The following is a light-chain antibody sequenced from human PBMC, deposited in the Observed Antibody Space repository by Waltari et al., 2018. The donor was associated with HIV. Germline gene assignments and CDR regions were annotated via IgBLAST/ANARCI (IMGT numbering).Light chain of an antibody. Sequence: SVLTQPPSASGTPGQRVTISCSGSTSNIRSNYVFWYQHLPGTAPKLLIHRNDQRPSGVPDRFSASTYGTSASLAISGLRSEDEADYYCVAWDDSLRGVLFGGGTKVAVL. V-gene: IGLV1-47*01. CDR2: RND. CDR1: TSNIRSNY. J-gene: IGLJ2*01. CDR3: VAWDDSLRGVL.